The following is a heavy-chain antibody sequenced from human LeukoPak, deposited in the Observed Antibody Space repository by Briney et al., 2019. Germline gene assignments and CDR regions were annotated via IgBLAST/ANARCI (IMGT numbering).Heavy chain of an antibody. CDR1: GFTLSSYG. CDR2: ISGSGGTT. J-gene: IGHJ4*02. V-gene: IGHV3-23*01. Sequence: PGGSLRLSCAASGFTLSSYGMSWVRQAPGKGLEWVSVISGSGGTTYYADSVKGRFTISRDNSKNTLYLQMNSLRAEDTAVYYCAKIYSGNYCFDYWGQGTLVTVSS. CDR3: AKIYSGNYCFDY. D-gene: IGHD1-26*01.